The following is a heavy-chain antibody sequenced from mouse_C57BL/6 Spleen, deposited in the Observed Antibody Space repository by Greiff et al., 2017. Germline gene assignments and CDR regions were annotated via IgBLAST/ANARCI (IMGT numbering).Heavy chain of an antibody. Sequence: QVQLQQPGTELVKPGASVKLSCKASGYTFTSYWMHWVKQRPGQGLEWIGNINPSNGGTNYNEKFKSKATLTVDKSSITAYIQLSRLTYEDSAVYYFAVTTEVAPMDYWGQGTTVTVSS. J-gene: IGHJ2*01. CDR1: GYTFTSYW. CDR2: INPSNGGT. CDR3: AVTTEVAPMDY. D-gene: IGHD1-1*01. V-gene: IGHV1-53*01.